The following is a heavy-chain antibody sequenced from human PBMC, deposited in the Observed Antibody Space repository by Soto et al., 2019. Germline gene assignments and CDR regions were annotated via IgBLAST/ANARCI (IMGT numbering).Heavy chain of an antibody. CDR1: GFNFNAYV. CDR2: ISFTGDSR. V-gene: IGHV3-23*01. J-gene: IGHJ6*02. D-gene: IGHD2-2*01. Sequence: PGGSLRLSCAASGFNFNAYVMNWVRQAPGKGLEWVSIISFTGDSRYYADSVKDRFTISRDNSQNTLYLQMNSLRAEDTAVYYCAKKSCSSPGCPYGMDVWGQGTTVTVS. CDR3: AKKSCSSPGCPYGMDV.